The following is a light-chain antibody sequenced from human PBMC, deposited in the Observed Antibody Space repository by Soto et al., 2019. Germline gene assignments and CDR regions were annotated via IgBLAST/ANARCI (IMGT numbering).Light chain of an antibody. V-gene: IGLV2-14*03. CDR3: YSWNSNSDTHYV. J-gene: IGLJ1*01. Sequence: QAVVTQPASVSGSPGQSITISCTGTSSDIGASNYVSWYQQHPGQAPKLMISDVNNRPSGISDRFSGSKSGNTASLTISGLQAEDEADYYCYSWNSNSDTHYVFGTGTKLTVL. CDR2: DVN. CDR1: SSDIGASNY.